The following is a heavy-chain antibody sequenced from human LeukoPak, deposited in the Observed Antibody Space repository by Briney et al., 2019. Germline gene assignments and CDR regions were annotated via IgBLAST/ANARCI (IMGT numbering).Heavy chain of an antibody. CDR1: GFTFNNAW. J-gene: IGHJ4*02. CDR2: IKSKTDGGTT. Sequence: PRGSLRLSCAASGFTFNNAWMNWVRQAPGKGLEWVGRIKSKTDGGTTDYAAPVKGRFTISRDDSKNTLYLQMNSLKTEDTAVYYCTTLYYYDISGYYLNFDYWGQGTLVTVSS. CDR3: TTLYYYDISGYYLNFDY. D-gene: IGHD3-22*01. V-gene: IGHV3-15*07.